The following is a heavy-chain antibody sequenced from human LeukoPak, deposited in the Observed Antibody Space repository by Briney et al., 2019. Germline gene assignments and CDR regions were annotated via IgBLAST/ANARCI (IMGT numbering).Heavy chain of an antibody. CDR3: ARDHNWGFDY. CDR1: GFTFSDYP. J-gene: IGHJ4*02. CDR2: ISSTGVI. D-gene: IGHD7-27*01. V-gene: IGHV3-69-1*01. Sequence: GGSLRLSCAASGFTFSDYPMNWGRQTPGKGLEWVSYISSTGVIYYADSVRGRFSISRDNAMNSVYMQMNSLRAEDTALYYCARDHNWGFDYWGRGTLVTVSS.